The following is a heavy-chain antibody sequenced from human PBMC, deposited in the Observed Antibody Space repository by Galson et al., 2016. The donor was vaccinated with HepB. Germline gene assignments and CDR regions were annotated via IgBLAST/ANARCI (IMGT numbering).Heavy chain of an antibody. CDR1: GVSITSNDW. J-gene: IGHJ4*02. V-gene: IGHV4-4*02. Sequence: SETLSLTCAVSGVSITSNDWWIGQIFHSGRVNYTPSLASRVTISIDTSNNHFSLRLTSVTAADTALYYCARQYWGGPSDYWGQGTLVTVSS. D-gene: IGHD2/OR15-2a*01. CDR2: IFHSGRV. CDR3: ARQYWGGPSDY.